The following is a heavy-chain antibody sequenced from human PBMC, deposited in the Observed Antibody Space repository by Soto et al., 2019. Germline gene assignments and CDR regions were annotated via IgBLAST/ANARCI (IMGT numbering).Heavy chain of an antibody. J-gene: IGHJ4*02. CDR3: ARDYYYDSSGPEGPDY. V-gene: IGHV1-18*01. CDR2: ISAYNGNA. Sequence: QVQLVQSGAEVKKPGASVKVSCKASGYTFTSYGISWVRQAPGQGLEWMGWISAYNGNANYAQKLQGRVTMTTDTSTSTAYMELRSLRSDDTAVYYCARDYYYDSSGPEGPDYWGQGTLVTVSS. CDR1: GYTFTSYG. D-gene: IGHD3-22*01.